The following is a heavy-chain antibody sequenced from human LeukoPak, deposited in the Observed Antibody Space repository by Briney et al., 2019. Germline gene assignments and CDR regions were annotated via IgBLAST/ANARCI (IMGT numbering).Heavy chain of an antibody. V-gene: IGHV4-59*01. CDR3: ARKVGDQFDP. CDR1: GGSLSSYY. J-gene: IGHJ5*02. CDR2: IYYIGST. D-gene: IGHD3-16*01. Sequence: SETLSLTCTVSGGSLSSYYWSWIRQPPGKGLEWIGYIYYIGSTNYNPSLKSRVTISVDKSKNQFSLMLYSLTAADTAVYYCARKVGDQFDPWGQGTLVTVSS.